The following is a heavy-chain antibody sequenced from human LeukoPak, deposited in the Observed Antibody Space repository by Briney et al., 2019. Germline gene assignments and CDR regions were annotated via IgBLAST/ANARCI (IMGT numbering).Heavy chain of an antibody. D-gene: IGHD3-10*01. CDR1: GITLSNYG. CDR3: AKRGVVIRVFLVGFHKEAYYFDS. J-gene: IGHJ4*02. Sequence: GGSLRLSCAVSGITLSNYGMSWVRQAPGKGLEWVAGISNSGGSTNYADSVKGRFTISRDNPKNTLYLQMNSLRAEDTAVYFCAKRGVVIRVFLVGFHKEAYYFDSWGQGALVTVSS. CDR2: ISNSGGST. V-gene: IGHV3-23*01.